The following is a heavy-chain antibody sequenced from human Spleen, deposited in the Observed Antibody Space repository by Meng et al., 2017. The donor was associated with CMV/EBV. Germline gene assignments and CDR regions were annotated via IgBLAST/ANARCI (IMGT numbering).Heavy chain of an antibody. D-gene: IGHD2-8*01. CDR1: GYTLSSYA. Sequence: QIQLLQSGAEVKTPGALVKVSCKASGYTLSSYAMNWIRQAPGQGLEWMGWISPYNGNTHYSQKIQGRATMTTDTSTSTTYMELRSLRSDDTAIYYCAREANGGLDYWGQGALVTVSS. J-gene: IGHJ4*02. V-gene: IGHV1-18*01. CDR2: ISPYNGNT. CDR3: AREANGGLDY.